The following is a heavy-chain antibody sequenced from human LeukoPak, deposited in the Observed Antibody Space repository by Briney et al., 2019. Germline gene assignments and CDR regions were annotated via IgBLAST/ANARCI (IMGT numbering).Heavy chain of an antibody. D-gene: IGHD3-22*01. CDR1: GFTFSSYS. CDR3: ARGRDYYDSTGFDY. Sequence: PGGSLRLSCAASGFTFSSYSMNWVRQAPGKGLEWVSSISSSSSYIYYADSVKGRFTISRDNAKNSLYLQMNSLRAEDTAVYYCARGRDYYDSTGFDYWGQGTLVTVPS. V-gene: IGHV3-21*01. J-gene: IGHJ4*02. CDR2: ISSSSSYI.